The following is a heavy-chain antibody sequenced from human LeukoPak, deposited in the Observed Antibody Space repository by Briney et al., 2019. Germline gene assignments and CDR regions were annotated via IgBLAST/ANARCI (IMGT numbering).Heavy chain of an antibody. CDR3: ARGTQFGSDWNFYRVIDY. CDR2: INPHSGGT. CDR1: GYTFTVCY. V-gene: IGHV1-2*02. D-gene: IGHD1-7*01. J-gene: IGHJ4*02. Sequence: ASVKVSCNASGYTFTVCYTRLVRPGPGQGHGLMGWINPHSGGTSYAQKFQGRVTMTRDRSISTAYMELTRLTSDDTGVYYCARGTQFGSDWNFYRVIDYWGQGTLVTVSS.